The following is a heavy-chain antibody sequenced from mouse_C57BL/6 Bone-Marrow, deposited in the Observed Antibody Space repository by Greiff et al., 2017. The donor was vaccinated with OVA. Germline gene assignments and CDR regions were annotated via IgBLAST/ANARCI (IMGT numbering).Heavy chain of an antibody. D-gene: IGHD2-1*01. Sequence: QVQLKQSGAELVRPGTSVKVSCKASGYAFTNYLIEWVKQRPGQGLEWIGVINPGSGGTNYNEKFKGKATLTADKSSSTAYMQLSSLTSEDSAVYFCARRIYYGNWDYWGQGTTLTVSS. CDR1: GYAFTNYL. V-gene: IGHV1-54*01. CDR3: ARRIYYGNWDY. J-gene: IGHJ2*01. CDR2: INPGSGGT.